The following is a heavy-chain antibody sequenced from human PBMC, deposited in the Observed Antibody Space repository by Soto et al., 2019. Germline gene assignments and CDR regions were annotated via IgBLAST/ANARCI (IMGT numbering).Heavy chain of an antibody. Sequence: GGSLRLSCAASGFTFSSYAMSWVRQAPGKGLEWVSAISGSGGSTYYADPVKGRFTISRDNSKNTLYLQMNSLRAEDTAVYYCAKGGSRDNIVLMVYATAAFDIWGQGTMVTVS. V-gene: IGHV3-23*01. CDR3: AKGGSRDNIVLMVYATAAFDI. D-gene: IGHD2-8*01. CDR2: ISGSGGST. CDR1: GFTFSSYA. J-gene: IGHJ3*02.